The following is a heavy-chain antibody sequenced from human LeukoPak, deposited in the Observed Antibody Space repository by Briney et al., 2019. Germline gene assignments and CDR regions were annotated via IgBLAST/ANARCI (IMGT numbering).Heavy chain of an antibody. V-gene: IGHV3-9*01. CDR1: GFTFSSYG. D-gene: IGHD3-10*01. CDR3: AKEEITMVRGVISRGWFDP. CDR2: ISWNSGSI. Sequence: PGGSLRLSCAASGFTFSSYGMSWVRQAPGKGLEWVSGISWNSGSIGYADSVKGRFTISRDNAKNSLYLQMNSLRAEDTALYYCAKEEITMVRGVISRGWFDPWGQGTLVTVSS. J-gene: IGHJ5*02.